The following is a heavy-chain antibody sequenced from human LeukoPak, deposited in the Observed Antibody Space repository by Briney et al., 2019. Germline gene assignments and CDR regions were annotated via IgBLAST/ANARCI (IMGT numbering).Heavy chain of an antibody. J-gene: IGHJ4*02. V-gene: IGHV5-51*01. D-gene: IGHD2-15*01. Sequence: GGSLQISCKGSGCRFTSYWIGWVRQMPGKGLEWMGIIYPGDSDTRYSPSFEGQVTISADKSISTTYVQWSSLKASDTAMYYCARLLGYCSGGSCPGYFDYWGQGTLVTVSS. CDR2: IYPGDSDT. CDR3: ARLLGYCSGGSCPGYFDY. CDR1: GCRFTSYW.